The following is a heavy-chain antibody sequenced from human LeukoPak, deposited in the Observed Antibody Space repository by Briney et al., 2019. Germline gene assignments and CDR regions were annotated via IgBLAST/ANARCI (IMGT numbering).Heavy chain of an antibody. CDR1: GFTFSSYS. D-gene: IGHD2/OR15-2a*01. V-gene: IGHV3-21*05. J-gene: IGHJ5*02. Sequence: GSLRLSCAASGFTFSSYSMNWVRQAPGKGLEWVSYISSSSSYTNYADSVKGRFTISRDNAKNSLYLQMNSLRAEDTAVYYCARAPFKNWFDPWGQGTLVTVSS. CDR3: ARAPFKNWFDP. CDR2: ISSSSSYT.